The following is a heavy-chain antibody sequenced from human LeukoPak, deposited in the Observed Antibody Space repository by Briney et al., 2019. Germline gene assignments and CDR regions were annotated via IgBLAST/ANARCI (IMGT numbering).Heavy chain of an antibody. CDR1: GYTFTSYG. CDR3: ARDSSSWYLVSIYYYYMDV. J-gene: IGHJ6*03. V-gene: IGHV1-18*01. CDR2: ISAYNGNT. D-gene: IGHD6-13*01. Sequence: ASVKVSCKASGYTFTSYGIRWVRQAPGQGLEWMGWISAYNGNTNYAQKLQGRVTMTTDTSTSTAYMELRSLRSDDTAVYYCARDSSSWYLVSIYYYYMDVWGKGTTVTVSS.